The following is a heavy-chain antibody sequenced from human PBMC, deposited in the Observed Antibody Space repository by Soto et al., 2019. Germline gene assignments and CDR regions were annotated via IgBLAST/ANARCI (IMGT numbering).Heavy chain of an antibody. CDR2: VSPDGTIS. V-gene: IGHV3-74*01. CDR3: ATTIDSDCWTGTTYSGTDL. D-gene: IGHD3-3*01. Sequence: EAQLAESGGGVVQRGGSLRVSCTASGFSFRSFWMHWVRQAPGKGLMWVSRVSPDGTISDYAESVKGRFIVSRDNPKNTMSLKMRSVRYYDTSDYFCATTIDSDCWTGTTYSGTDLWGPGTPVSFS. CDR1: GFSFRSFW. J-gene: IGHJ6*02.